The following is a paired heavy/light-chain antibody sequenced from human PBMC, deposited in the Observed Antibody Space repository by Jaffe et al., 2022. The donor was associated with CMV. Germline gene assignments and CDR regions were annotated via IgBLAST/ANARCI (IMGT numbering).Light chain of an antibody. Sequence: EIVLTQSPGTLSLSPGERATLSCRASQSVSSSYLAWYQQKPGQAPRLLIYGASSRATGIPDRFSGSGSGTDFTLTISRLEPEDFAVYYCQQYGSSSRTFGQGTKVEIK. CDR3: QQYGSSSRT. CDR1: QSVSSSY. CDR2: GAS. J-gene: IGKJ1*01. V-gene: IGKV3-20*01.
Heavy chain of an antibody. J-gene: IGHJ4*02. CDR3: ARVEPYYYDSSGYYALFDY. D-gene: IGHD3-22*01. V-gene: IGHV4-4*02. Sequence: QVQLQESGPGLVKPSGTLSLTCAVSGGSISSSNWWSWVRQPPGKGLEWIGEIYHSGSTNYNPSLKSRVTISVDKSKNQFSLKLSSVTAADTAVYYCARVEPYYYDSSGYYALFDYWGQGTLVTVSS. CDR1: GGSISSSNW. CDR2: IYHSGST.